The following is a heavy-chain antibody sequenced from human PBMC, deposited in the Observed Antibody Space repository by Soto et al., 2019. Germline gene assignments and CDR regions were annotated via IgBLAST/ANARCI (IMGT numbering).Heavy chain of an antibody. CDR1: GFTFNNYW. V-gene: IGHV3-74*01. J-gene: IGHJ5*02. CDR2: INTDGSRT. CDR3: AKVATGSYNWFDP. Sequence: EVQLVESGGELVQPGGSLRLSCAASGFTFNNYWMHWVLQAPGKGLVWVSRINTDGSRTNYADSVKGRFTISRDNAKNTLYLQMDSLRAEDTAVYYCAKVATGSYNWFDPWGQGTLVTVSS. D-gene: IGHD1-1*01.